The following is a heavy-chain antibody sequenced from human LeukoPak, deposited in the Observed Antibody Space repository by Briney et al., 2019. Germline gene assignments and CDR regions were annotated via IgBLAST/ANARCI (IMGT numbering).Heavy chain of an antibody. CDR2: IYSGGST. V-gene: IGHV3-66*01. Sequence: GGSLRLSCAASGFTVSSSYMSWVRQAPGKGLEWVSVIYSGGSTYYADSVKGRFTISRDNSKNTLYLQMNSLRAEDTAVYYCARDRASYYYYGMDVWGQGTTVTVSS. J-gene: IGHJ6*02. CDR1: GFTVSSSY. CDR3: ARDRASYYYYGMDV.